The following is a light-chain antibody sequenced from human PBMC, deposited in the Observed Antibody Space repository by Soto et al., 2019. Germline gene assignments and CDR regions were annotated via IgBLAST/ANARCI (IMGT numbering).Light chain of an antibody. CDR2: WAS. V-gene: IGKV4-1*01. J-gene: IGKJ1*01. CDR1: QSVLYSSKNKNY. Sequence: DIVMTQSPDSLAVSLGERATINCKSSQSVLYSSKNKNYLAWYQQKPGQPPKLLIYWASTRESGVPDRFSGSGSGIDFTLTISSLQAEDVAVYYCQQYYSAWTFGQGTKVEIK. CDR3: QQYYSAWT.